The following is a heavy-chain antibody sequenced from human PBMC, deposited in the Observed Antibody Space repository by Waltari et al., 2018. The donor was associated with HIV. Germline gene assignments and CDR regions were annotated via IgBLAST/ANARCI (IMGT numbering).Heavy chain of an antibody. Sequence: QVQLEQSASEVKRPGASVNVSCKASGYTFTGLFIHWGRQAPGQGPEWVGWVNPATGYTDSAQKFEDRVTMTTDTPLTTAYLEWAGLQSNDTAVYYCARGDRSLAYLLDVFHFWGQGTLVTVSS. J-gene: IGHJ3*01. CDR1: GYTFTGLF. V-gene: IGHV1-2*02. CDR2: VNPATGYT. D-gene: IGHD3-16*01. CDR3: ARGDRSLAYLLDVFHF.